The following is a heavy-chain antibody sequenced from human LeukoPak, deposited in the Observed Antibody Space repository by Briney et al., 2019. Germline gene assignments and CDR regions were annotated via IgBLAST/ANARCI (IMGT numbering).Heavy chain of an antibody. CDR1: GFTFDDYA. Sequence: QTGGSLRLSCAASGFTFDDYAMHWVRQAPGKGLEWVSGISWNSGSIGYADSVKGRFTISRDNAKNSLYLQMNSLRAEDMALYYCAKGSYYDSSGYYSWGQGTLVTVSS. CDR2: ISWNSGSI. J-gene: IGHJ4*02. V-gene: IGHV3-9*03. D-gene: IGHD3-22*01. CDR3: AKGSYYDSSGYYS.